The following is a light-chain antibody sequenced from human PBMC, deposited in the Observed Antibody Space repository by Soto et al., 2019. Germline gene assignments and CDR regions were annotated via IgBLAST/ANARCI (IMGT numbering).Light chain of an antibody. J-gene: IGKJ4*01. CDR1: QSVSSNY. V-gene: IGKV3-20*01. Sequence: EIVLTQSPGTLSLSPGERATLSCRASQSVSSNYLAWYQQKPGQAPRLLIYGASSRATGIPDRFSGSGSGTECTLTIIRLEPEDFAVYYCHQYGISPFGGGTKVEIK. CDR3: HQYGISP. CDR2: GAS.